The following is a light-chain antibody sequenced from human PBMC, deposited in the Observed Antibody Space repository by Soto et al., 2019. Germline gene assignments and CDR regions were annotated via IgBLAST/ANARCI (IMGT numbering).Light chain of an antibody. CDR3: QHLDSYST. J-gene: IGKJ5*01. Sequence: DIQLTQSPSFLSASVGARVIITCRVSQGISSYLAWYQQKPGKAPKLLIYAASTLQSGVPSRFSGSGSGTEFTLTISSLQPEDFATYYCQHLDSYSTFGQGTRLEIK. CDR2: AAS. V-gene: IGKV1-9*01. CDR1: QGISSY.